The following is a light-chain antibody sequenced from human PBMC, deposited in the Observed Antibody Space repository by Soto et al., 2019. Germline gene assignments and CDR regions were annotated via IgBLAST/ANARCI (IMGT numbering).Light chain of an antibody. Sequence: EIVLTQSPGTLSLSPVERATLSCRASQGVSNNYLAWHQEKPGQAPRLLIYGASSRAPVIPDRFSGSVSGTDFTLTISRLEPEDFAVYYCQHYCSSPSTFGQGTRLEIK. CDR2: GAS. J-gene: IGKJ5*01. V-gene: IGKV3-20*01. CDR3: QHYCSSPST. CDR1: QGVSNNY.